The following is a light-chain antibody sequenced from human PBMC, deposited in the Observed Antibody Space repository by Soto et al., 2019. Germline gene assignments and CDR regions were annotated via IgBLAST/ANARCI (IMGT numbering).Light chain of an antibody. V-gene: IGKV1-5*03. J-gene: IGKJ1*01. CDR2: RAS. CDR1: QTINSW. Sequence: DIPMTQSPSTLSASVGDRVTITCRASQTINSWLAWYQQRPGKAPKLLIYRASSLQSGVPSRFSGSGSGTEFTLTISSLQRDDFASYYCQQYNNYWTFGQGTKVEIK. CDR3: QQYNNYWT.